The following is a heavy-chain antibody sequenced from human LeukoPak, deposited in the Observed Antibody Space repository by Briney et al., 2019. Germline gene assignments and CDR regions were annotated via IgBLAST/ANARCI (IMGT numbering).Heavy chain of an antibody. CDR1: GFTFSSYG. V-gene: IGHV3-30*18. J-gene: IGHJ5*02. Sequence: GGSLRLSCAASGFTFSSYGMHWVRQAPGKGPEWVAVISYDGSNKYYADSVKGRFTISRDNSKNTLYLQMNSLRAEDTAVYYCAKDGGELINWFDPWGQGTLVTVSS. D-gene: IGHD2-15*01. CDR2: ISYDGSNK. CDR3: AKDGGELINWFDP.